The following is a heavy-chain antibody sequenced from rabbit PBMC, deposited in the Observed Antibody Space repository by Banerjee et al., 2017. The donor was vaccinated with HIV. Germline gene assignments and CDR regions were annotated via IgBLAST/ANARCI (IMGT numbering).Heavy chain of an antibody. J-gene: IGHJ4*01. Sequence: QSLAESGGGLVKPGGTLTLTCIASGIDFSSYYWMCWVRQAPGKGLEWIACIYAGTSNNTWYASWVNGRFTISKTSSTTVDLKMTSLTAADTATYFCATDAGDGAYGNNRGFDLWGPGTLVTVS. V-gene: IGHV1S40*01. CDR2: IYAGTSNNT. CDR1: GIDFSSYYW. CDR3: ATDAGDGAYGNNRGFDL. D-gene: IGHD6-1*01.